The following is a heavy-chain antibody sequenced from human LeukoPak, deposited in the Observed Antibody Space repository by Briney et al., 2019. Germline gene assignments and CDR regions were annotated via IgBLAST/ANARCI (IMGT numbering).Heavy chain of an antibody. Sequence: GGPLRLSCAASGFTFSSYSMNCVRQAPGKGLEWVSSISSSSSYIYYADSVKGRFTISRDNAKNSLYLQMNSLRAEDTAVYYCARGSSSSLPAGGQGTLVTVSS. CDR2: ISSSSSYI. D-gene: IGHD6-13*01. CDR1: GFTFSSYS. V-gene: IGHV3-21*01. J-gene: IGHJ4*02. CDR3: ARGSSSSLPA.